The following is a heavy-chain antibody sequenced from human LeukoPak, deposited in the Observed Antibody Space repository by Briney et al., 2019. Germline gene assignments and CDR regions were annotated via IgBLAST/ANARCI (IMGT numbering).Heavy chain of an antibody. CDR1: GGTFSSYA. CDR2: IIPIFGTA. J-gene: IGHJ5*02. V-gene: IGHV1-69*01. CDR3: ARDRNYYGSGSYPHWFDP. Sequence: GSSVKVSCKASGGTFSSYAISWVRQAPGQGLEWMGGIIPIFGTANYAQKFQGRVTITADESTSTAYMELSSLRSEDTAVYYCARDRNYYGSGSYPHWFDPWGQGTLVTVSS. D-gene: IGHD3-10*01.